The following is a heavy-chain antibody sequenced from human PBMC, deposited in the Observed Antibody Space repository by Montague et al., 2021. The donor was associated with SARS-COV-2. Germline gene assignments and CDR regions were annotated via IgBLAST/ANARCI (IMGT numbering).Heavy chain of an antibody. CDR1: GDSVSINVAT. V-gene: IGHV6-1*01. J-gene: IGHJ4*02. CDR3: ARIPVGSKYYFDF. CDR2: TYYRSEWYN. D-gene: IGHD2-2*01. Sequence: CAISGDSVSINVATWNWDRQSPSRGLEWLGRTYYRSEWYNYYAESVKSRITIDPDTSKHQFSLHLNSVTPEDTAVYYCARIPVGSKYYFDFWGQGTLVTVSS.